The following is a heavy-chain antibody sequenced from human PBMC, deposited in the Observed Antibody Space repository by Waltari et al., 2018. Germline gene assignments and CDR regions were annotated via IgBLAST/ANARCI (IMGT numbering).Heavy chain of an antibody. CDR1: GGSISNYY. CDR3: AREGVVVPAAIQGNYYYYYYMDV. CDR2: IYSSGST. V-gene: IGHV4-4*07. D-gene: IGHD2-2*02. J-gene: IGHJ6*03. Sequence: QVQLQESGPGLVKPSETLSLTCIVSGGSISNYYWSWIRLPAGKGLEWIGRIYSSGSTNYNPSLKSRVTMSVDTSKNQFSLKMSSVTAADTAVYYCAREGVVVPAAIQGNYYYYYYMDVWGKGTTVTISS.